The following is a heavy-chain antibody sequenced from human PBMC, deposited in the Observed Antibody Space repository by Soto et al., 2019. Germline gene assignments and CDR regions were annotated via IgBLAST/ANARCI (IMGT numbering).Heavy chain of an antibody. D-gene: IGHD3-3*01. CDR2: IHHSGST. V-gene: IGHV4-4*02. CDR1: AGSISSRNW. CDR3: ARDRYSYYDFWSGSLPYYYYGMDV. J-gene: IGHJ6*02. Sequence: PSETLSLTCAVSAGSISSRNWWTWVRQSPGKGLEWIGEIHHSGSTNYNPSLKSRVTISVDNSKNQFSLKLTSVTAADTAVYYCARDRYSYYDFWSGSLPYYYYGMDVWGQGTTVTVSS.